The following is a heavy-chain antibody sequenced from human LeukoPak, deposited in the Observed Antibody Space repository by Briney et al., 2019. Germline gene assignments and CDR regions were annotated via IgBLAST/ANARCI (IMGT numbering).Heavy chain of an antibody. D-gene: IGHD3-22*01. Sequence: GGSLRLSCAASGFTFSTYNMNWVRQAPGKGLEWVSSITSSSSYIYYADSVKGRFTISRDNAKNSLYLQMNSLRAEDTAVYYCARDLYRTVVVPHYFDYWGQGTLVTVSS. CDR2: ITSSSSYI. CDR1: GFTFSTYN. V-gene: IGHV3-21*01. J-gene: IGHJ4*02. CDR3: ARDLYRTVVVPHYFDY.